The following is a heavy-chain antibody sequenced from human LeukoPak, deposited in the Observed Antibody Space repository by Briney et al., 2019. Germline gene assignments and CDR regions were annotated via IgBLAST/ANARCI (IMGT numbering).Heavy chain of an antibody. Sequence: GGSLRLSCAASGFTFSDSAMHWVRHASGKGLEWVGRIRGKTNNYTKAYAASVQGRITISRDNSKNTVYLQMNTLQTEDAAVYYCTSASSSPDAFDIWGQGTMVTVSS. CDR2: IRGKTNNYTK. CDR3: TSASSSPDAFDI. V-gene: IGHV3-73*01. CDR1: GFTFSDSA. J-gene: IGHJ3*02. D-gene: IGHD6-13*01.